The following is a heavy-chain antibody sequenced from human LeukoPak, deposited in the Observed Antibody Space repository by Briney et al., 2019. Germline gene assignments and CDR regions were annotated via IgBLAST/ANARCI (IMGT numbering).Heavy chain of an antibody. CDR1: GGTFGSYA. Sequence: SVKVSCKASGGTFGSYAISWVRQAPGQGLEWMGGIIPIFGTANYAQKFQGRVTITADESTSTAYMELSSLRSEDAAVYYCASPLQGVYGFDYYYYYMDVWGKGTTVTVSS. CDR3: ASPLQGVYGFDYYYYYMDV. D-gene: IGHD3-10*01. CDR2: IIPIFGTA. V-gene: IGHV1-69*13. J-gene: IGHJ6*03.